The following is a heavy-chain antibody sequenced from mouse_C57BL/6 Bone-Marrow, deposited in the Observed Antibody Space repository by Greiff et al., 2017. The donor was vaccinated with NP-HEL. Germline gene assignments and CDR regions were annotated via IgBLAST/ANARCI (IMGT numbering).Heavy chain of an antibody. CDR1: GYTFTDYY. D-gene: IGHD2-2*01. V-gene: IGHV1-26*01. J-gene: IGHJ4*01. CDR3: ARWRIYYGYYYAMDY. Sequence: VQLQQSGAELVKPGASVKLSCKASGYTFTDYYMNWVKQSPGKSLEWIGDINPNNGGTSYKEKFKGKATLSVDKASSTASMQLSSLTSEDSAFLYFARWRIYYGYYYAMDYGGRGTAITVSA. CDR2: INPNNGGT.